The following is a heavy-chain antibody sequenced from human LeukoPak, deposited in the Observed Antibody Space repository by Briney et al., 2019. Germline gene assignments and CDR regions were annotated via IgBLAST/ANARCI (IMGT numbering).Heavy chain of an antibody. CDR3: ARDRSSGSHRVVNAFDI. CDR1: GFTFSSYT. V-gene: IGHV3-21*01. D-gene: IGHD1-26*01. Sequence: GGSLRLSCAASGFTFSSYTMIWVRQAPGKGLEWVSSISIGGDYIYHADSVKGRFTISRDNAKNSLFLQMNSLRTEDAAMYYCARDRSSGSHRVVNAFDIWGQGTVVTVSS. CDR2: ISIGGDYI. J-gene: IGHJ3*02.